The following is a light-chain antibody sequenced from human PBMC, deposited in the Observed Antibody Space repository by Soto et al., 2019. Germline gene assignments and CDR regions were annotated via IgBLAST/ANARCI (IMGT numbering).Light chain of an antibody. Sequence: QSVLTQPPSVSGSPGQSVTIFCTGITSNIGADYHVHWYRQLPGTAPRLLIYGNTNRPSGVPGRFSGSKSGTSASLAITGLQAEDEGNYYCQSYDTSLRAYVFGTGTKVTVL. J-gene: IGLJ1*01. CDR1: TSNIGADYH. CDR3: QSYDTSLRAYV. CDR2: GNT. V-gene: IGLV1-40*01.